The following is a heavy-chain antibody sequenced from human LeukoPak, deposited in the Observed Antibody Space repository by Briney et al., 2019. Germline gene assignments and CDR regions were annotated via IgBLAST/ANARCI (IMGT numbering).Heavy chain of an antibody. V-gene: IGHV4-59*02. CDR2: IYYSWST. J-gene: IGHJ6*03. CDR1: GGSVSSHQ. CDR3: ARGVLTPVSYYMDV. D-gene: IGHD4-11*01. Sequence: SETLSLTCTVAGGSVSSHQWSWIRQPPGKGLEWIGYIYYSWSTNYNPSLRSRFTISIDRSTNRFSLRLRSVTAADTAMYYCARGVLTPVSYYMDVWGNGTTVTVSS.